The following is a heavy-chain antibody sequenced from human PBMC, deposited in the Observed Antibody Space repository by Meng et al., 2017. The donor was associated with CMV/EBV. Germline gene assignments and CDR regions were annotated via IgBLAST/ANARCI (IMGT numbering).Heavy chain of an antibody. V-gene: IGHV1-69*05. CDR3: ARRGSSPPPARNRAGYYYYYGMDV. D-gene: IGHD6-6*01. CDR2: IIPIFGTA. Sequence: SVKVSCKASGGTFSSYAISWVRQAPGQGREWMGGIIPIFGTANYAQKFQGRVTITTDESTSTAYMELSSLRSEDTAVYYCARRGSSPPPARNRAGYYYYYGMDVWGQGTTVTVSS. J-gene: IGHJ6*02. CDR1: GGTFSSYA.